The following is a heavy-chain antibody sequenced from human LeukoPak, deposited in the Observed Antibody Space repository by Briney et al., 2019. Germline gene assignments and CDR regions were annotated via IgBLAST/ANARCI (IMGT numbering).Heavy chain of an antibody. V-gene: IGHV1-46*01. J-gene: IGHJ4*02. CDR3: ARDPYPNTITTFDY. D-gene: IGHD4-11*01. Sequence: EASVTVSFKASGYTFTIYYMHWVRQAPGQGLEWMGIINPSGGSTSYAQKFQGRVTMTTDTSTSTAYMELRSLRSDDTAVYYCARDPYPNTITTFDYWGQGTLVTVSS. CDR1: GYTFTIYY. CDR2: INPSGGST.